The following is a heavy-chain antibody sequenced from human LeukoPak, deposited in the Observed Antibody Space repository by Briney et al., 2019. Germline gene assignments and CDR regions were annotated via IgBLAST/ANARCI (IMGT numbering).Heavy chain of an antibody. CDR2: IYSGDNT. CDR3: AGRRVLDASFDY. V-gene: IGHV3-66*02. Sequence: GGSLRLSCAASGFTVSNNYMSWVRQAPGQGLEWVSVIYSGDNTYYVESVKGRFTISRDNYKNTLFLQMNRLRAEDTAVYYCAGRRVLDASFDYWGQGTLVTVSS. J-gene: IGHJ4*02. D-gene: IGHD3-16*01. CDR1: GFTVSNNY.